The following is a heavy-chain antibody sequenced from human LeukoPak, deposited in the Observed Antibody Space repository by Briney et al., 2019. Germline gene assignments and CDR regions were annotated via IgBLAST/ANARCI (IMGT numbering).Heavy chain of an antibody. V-gene: IGHV4-34*01. CDR3: ARNSIKQQLVGDRARHSGRDWFDP. D-gene: IGHD6-13*01. Sequence: PEGLSLTCAVDGGSFSGYYWSWIRQRPGEGLGWGGEINHRGSTNYNPSLKSRVTISVDTSKNQFSLKLSSVTAADTAVYYCARNSIKQQLVGDRARHSGRDWFDPWGQGTLVTVSS. CDR2: INHRGST. CDR1: GGSFSGYY. J-gene: IGHJ5*02.